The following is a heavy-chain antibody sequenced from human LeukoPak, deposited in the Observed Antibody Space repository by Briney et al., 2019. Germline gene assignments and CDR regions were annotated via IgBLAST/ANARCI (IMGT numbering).Heavy chain of an antibody. V-gene: IGHV4-34*01. Sequence: SETLSLTCAVYGGSFSGYYWSWIRQPPGKGLEWIGEINHSGSTNYNPSLKSRVTISVDTSKNQFSLKLSSVTAADTAVYYCARLSTDSSGYKYWGQGTLVIVSS. D-gene: IGHD3-22*01. CDR1: GGSFSGYY. CDR2: INHSGST. J-gene: IGHJ4*02. CDR3: ARLSTDSSGYKY.